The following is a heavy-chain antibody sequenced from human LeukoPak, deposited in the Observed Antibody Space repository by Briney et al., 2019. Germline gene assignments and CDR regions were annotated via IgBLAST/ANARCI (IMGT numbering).Heavy chain of an antibody. D-gene: IGHD2-8*01. V-gene: IGHV4-4*07. CDR3: ARVGYASSAIYFQQ. CDR1: GGSISSYY. CDR2: IYSSGST. Sequence: SETLSLTCTVSGGSISSYYWSWIRQPAGKGLEWIGRIYSSGSTNYNPSLKSRVTMSVDTSKNQFSLKVTSVTAADTAVYYCARVGYASSAIYFQQWGQGTLVSVSS. J-gene: IGHJ1*01.